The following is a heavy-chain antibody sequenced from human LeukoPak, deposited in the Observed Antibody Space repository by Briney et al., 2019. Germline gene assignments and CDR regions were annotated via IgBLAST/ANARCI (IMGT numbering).Heavy chain of an antibody. V-gene: IGHV4-34*01. Sequence: PSETLSLTCAVYGGSFSGYYWSWIRQPPGKGLEWIGEINHSGSTNYNPSLKSRVTISVDTSKNQFSLKLSSVTAADTAVYYCARVPAATIDDDFDYWGQGTLVTVSS. CDR2: INHSGST. J-gene: IGHJ4*02. CDR1: GGSFSGYY. D-gene: IGHD2-15*01. CDR3: ARVPAATIDDDFDY.